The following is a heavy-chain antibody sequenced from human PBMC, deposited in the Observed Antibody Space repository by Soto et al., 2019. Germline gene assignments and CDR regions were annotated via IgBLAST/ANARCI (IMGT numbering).Heavy chain of an antibody. CDR3: ATREMVYAIADYYYYGMDV. J-gene: IGHJ6*02. CDR1: GYSFTSYW. D-gene: IGHD2-8*01. CDR2: IDPSDSYT. V-gene: IGHV5-10-1*01. Sequence: PGESLKISCKGSGYSFTSYWISWVRQMPGKGLEWMGRIDPSDSYTNYSPSFQGHVTISADKSISTAYLQWSSLKASDTAMYYCATREMVYAIADYYYYGMDVWGQGTTVTVSS.